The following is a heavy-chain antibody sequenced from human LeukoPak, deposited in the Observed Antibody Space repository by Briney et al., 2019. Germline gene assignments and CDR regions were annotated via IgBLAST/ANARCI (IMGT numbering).Heavy chain of an antibody. Sequence: ASVKVSCKASGGTFSSYAISWVRQAPGKGLEWMGGFDPEDGETIYAQKFQGRVTMTEDTSTDTAYMELSSLRSEDTAVYYCATERRITIFGVVISYYYGMDVWGQGTTVTVSS. D-gene: IGHD3-3*01. V-gene: IGHV1-24*01. CDR3: ATERRITIFGVVISYYYGMDV. CDR2: FDPEDGET. CDR1: GGTFSSYA. J-gene: IGHJ6*02.